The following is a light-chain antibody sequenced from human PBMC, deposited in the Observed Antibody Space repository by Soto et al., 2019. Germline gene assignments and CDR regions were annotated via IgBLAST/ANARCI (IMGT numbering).Light chain of an antibody. V-gene: IGKV1-5*03. Sequence: DIQRTQSPSTLSASVGDRVTITCRARQSISSWLAWYQQKPGKAPKLLIYKASSLESGVPSRFSGSGSGTEFTLTISSLQPDDFATYYCQQYNSYSRTFGQGTKVEIK. J-gene: IGKJ1*01. CDR2: KAS. CDR3: QQYNSYSRT. CDR1: QSISSW.